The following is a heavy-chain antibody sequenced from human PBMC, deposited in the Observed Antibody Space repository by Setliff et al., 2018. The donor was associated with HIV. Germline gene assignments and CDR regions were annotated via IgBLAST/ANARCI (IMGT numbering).Heavy chain of an antibody. CDR3: ARGGGMDPFDY. CDR1: GESFNTYF. V-gene: IGHV4-34*09. D-gene: IGHD6-13*01. J-gene: IGHJ4*02. Sequence: SETLSLTCAVYGESFNTYFWSWIRQSPGKGLEWIGYIYYSGSTYYNPSLKSRLSISVDTSKNQFSLKLSSVTAADTAVDYCARGGGMDPFDYWGQGILVTVSS. CDR2: IYYSGST.